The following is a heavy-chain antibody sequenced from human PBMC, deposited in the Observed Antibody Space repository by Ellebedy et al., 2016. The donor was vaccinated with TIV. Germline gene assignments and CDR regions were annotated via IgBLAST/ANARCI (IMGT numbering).Heavy chain of an antibody. CDR3: ARDRTASDFALFDY. D-gene: IGHD5-18*01. Sequence: GESLKISXAASGFTFSYYWMSWVRQAPGKGLEWVANIKQDGSERYYVDSVKGRFTISRDNAKNSLYLQMNSLRAEDTAVYYCARDRTASDFALFDYWGQGTLVTVSS. CDR1: GFTFSYYW. CDR2: IKQDGSER. J-gene: IGHJ4*02. V-gene: IGHV3-7*01.